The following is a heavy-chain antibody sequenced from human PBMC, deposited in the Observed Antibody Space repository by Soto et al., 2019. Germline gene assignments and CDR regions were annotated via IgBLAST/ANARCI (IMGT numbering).Heavy chain of an antibody. J-gene: IGHJ5*02. CDR3: ARVGYCISTSCQGWFDP. V-gene: IGHV1-3*01. D-gene: IGHD2-2*01. CDR1: GYTFTSYA. Sequence: GASVKVSCKASGYTFTSYAMHWVRHSPGQRLEWMGWINAGNGNTKYSQKFQGRVTITRDTSASTAYMELSSLRSEDTAVYYCARVGYCISTSCQGWFDPWGQGTLVTVSS. CDR2: INAGNGNT.